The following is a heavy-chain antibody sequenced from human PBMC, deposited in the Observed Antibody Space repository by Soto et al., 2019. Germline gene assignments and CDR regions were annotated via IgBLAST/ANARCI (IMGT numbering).Heavy chain of an antibody. CDR3: ARGHGVIIGAMDV. CDR2: IRAYNIDT. J-gene: IGHJ6*02. CDR1: GYRFETYA. V-gene: IGHV1-18*01. D-gene: IGHD3-3*01. Sequence: ASVKVSCKSSGYRFETYAMSWVRQAPGQGLEWMGWIRAYNIDTYYAQKFQDRVTMTTDTSTGTAYMELRSLRSDDTAVYYCARGHGVIIGAMDVWGQGTTVTISS.